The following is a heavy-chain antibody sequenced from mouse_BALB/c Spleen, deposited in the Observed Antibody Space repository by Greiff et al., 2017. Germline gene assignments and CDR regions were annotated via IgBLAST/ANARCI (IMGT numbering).Heavy chain of an antibody. CDR1: GFTFSSFG. Sequence: EVKLMESGGGLVQPGGSRKLSCAASGFTFSSFGVHWVRQAPEKGLEWVAYISSGSSTIYYADTVKGRFTISRDNPKNTLFLQMTSLRSEDTAMYYCARSGLDYWGQGTTLTVSS. CDR3: ARSGLDY. J-gene: IGHJ2*01. V-gene: IGHV5-17*02. CDR2: ISSGSSTI.